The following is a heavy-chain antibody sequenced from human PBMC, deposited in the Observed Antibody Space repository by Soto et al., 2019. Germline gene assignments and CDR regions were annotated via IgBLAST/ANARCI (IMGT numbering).Heavy chain of an antibody. V-gene: IGHV3-30-3*01. CDR2: ISYDGSNK. J-gene: IGHJ4*02. CDR3: ARDPTPQWLALFDY. CDR1: GFTFSSYA. Sequence: PGGSLRLSCAASGFTFSSYAMHWVRQAPGKGLEWVAVISYDGSNKYYADSVKGRFTISRDNSKNTLYLQMNSLRAEDTAVYYCARDPTPQWLALFDYWGQGTLVTVSS. D-gene: IGHD6-19*01.